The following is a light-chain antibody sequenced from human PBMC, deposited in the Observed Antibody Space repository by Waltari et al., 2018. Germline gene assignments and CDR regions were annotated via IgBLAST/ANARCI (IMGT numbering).Light chain of an antibody. V-gene: IGLV2-8*01. J-gene: IGLJ3*02. CDR2: EVS. CDR1: SSDVGRYTS. CDR3: SSKGGSNNLV. Sequence: QSALTQPPSASGSPGQSVTISCTGTSSDVGRYTSVSWFQQHPGKAPKLIIYEVSKRPSGVPDRFSGSKSGNTASLTVSGLQAEDEADYYCSSKGGSNNLVFGGGTKLTVL.